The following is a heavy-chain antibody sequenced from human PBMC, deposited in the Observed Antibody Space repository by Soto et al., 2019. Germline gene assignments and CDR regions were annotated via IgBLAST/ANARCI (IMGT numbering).Heavy chain of an antibody. V-gene: IGHV4-30-4*08. Sequence: SETLSLTCTVSGDSISRGDHYWSWIRQPPGKGLEWIGYIYYTGSTYYNPSLKSRLSISVDTSKNQFSLNLTSVNVADTAVYYCARGGGEYDYWGQGTLVTVSS. CDR2: IYYTGST. CDR1: GDSISRGDHY. D-gene: IGHD2-21*01. J-gene: IGHJ4*02. CDR3: ARGGGEYDY.